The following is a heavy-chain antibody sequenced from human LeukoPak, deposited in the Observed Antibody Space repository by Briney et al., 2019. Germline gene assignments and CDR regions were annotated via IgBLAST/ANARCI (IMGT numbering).Heavy chain of an antibody. V-gene: IGHV1-69*13. Sequence: SVEVSCKASGGTFSSYAISWVRQAPGQGLEWMGGIIPIFGTANYAQEFQGRVTITADESTSTAYMELSSLRSEDTAVYYCARVGGLAAPPFDYWGQGTLVTVSS. CDR1: GGTFSSYA. J-gene: IGHJ4*02. D-gene: IGHD2-15*01. CDR3: ARVGGLAAPPFDY. CDR2: IIPIFGTA.